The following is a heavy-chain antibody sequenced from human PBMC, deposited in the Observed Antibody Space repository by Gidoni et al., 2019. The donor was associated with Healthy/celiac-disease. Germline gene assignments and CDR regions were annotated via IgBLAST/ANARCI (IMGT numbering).Heavy chain of an antibody. D-gene: IGHD2-2*01. CDR1: GGSFSCYY. V-gene: IGHV4-34*01. CDR3: ARVVVVPAAKRSNYYYGMDV. Sequence: QVQLQQWGAGLLKPSETLSLTCAVYGGSFSCYYWSWIRQPPGKGLEWIGEINHSGRTNYNPSLKSRVTISVDTSKNQFSLKLSSVTAADTAVYYCARVVVVPAAKRSNYYYGMDVWGQGTTVTVSS. J-gene: IGHJ6*02. CDR2: INHSGRT.